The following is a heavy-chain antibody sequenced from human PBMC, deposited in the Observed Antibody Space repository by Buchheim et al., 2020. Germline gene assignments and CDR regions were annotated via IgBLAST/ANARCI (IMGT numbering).Heavy chain of an antibody. Sequence: QVQLVESGGGVVQPGRSLRLSCAASGFTFSSYGMHWVRQAPGKGLEWVAVIWYDGSNKYYADSVKGRFTISRDNSKNTLYLQKNSLRAEDTAVYYCARGGWGLTVTENYDIDVWGQGTT. CDR1: GFTFSSYG. J-gene: IGHJ6*02. D-gene: IGHD1-14*01. V-gene: IGHV3-33*01. CDR2: IWYDGSNK. CDR3: ARGGWGLTVTENYDIDV.